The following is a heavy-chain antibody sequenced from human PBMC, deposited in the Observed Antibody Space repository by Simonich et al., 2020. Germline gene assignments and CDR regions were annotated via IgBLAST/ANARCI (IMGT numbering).Heavy chain of an antibody. CDR2: IYYRGST. J-gene: IGHJ4*02. V-gene: IGHV4-59*01. CDR1: GGSLSSYY. Sequence: QVQLQESGPGLVKPSETLSPTCTVSGGSLSSYYWSWIRQPPGKGLEWIGYIYYRGSTNHNPSLKGRGTLSVDTAKNQFSLKLSSVTAADTAVYYCARGGLYFDYWGQGTLVTVSS. CDR3: ARGGLYFDY. D-gene: IGHD2-15*01.